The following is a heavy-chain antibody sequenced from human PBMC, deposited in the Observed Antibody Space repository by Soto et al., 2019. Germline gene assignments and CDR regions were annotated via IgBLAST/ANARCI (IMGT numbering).Heavy chain of an antibody. V-gene: IGHV4-34*01. CDR1: GGSFSGYY. J-gene: IGHJ4*02. D-gene: IGHD3-22*01. CDR2: INHSGST. Sequence: SETLSLTCAVYGGSFSGYYWSWIRQPPGKGLEWIGEINHSGSTNYNPSLKSRVTISVDTSKNQFSLKLSSVTAADTAVYYCARAPRRDDSSGYYYFDYWGQGTLVTVSS. CDR3: ARAPRRDDSSGYYYFDY.